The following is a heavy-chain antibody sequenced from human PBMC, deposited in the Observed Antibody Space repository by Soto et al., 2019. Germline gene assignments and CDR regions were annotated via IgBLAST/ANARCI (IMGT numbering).Heavy chain of an antibody. D-gene: IGHD6-25*01. CDR2: MNPNNGKT. CDR1: GYTFTTYD. J-gene: IGHJ4*02. V-gene: IGHV1-8*01. CDR3: ARRKERSGPIYSDY. Sequence: QVQLVQSRAEVKKPGASVKISCKASGYTFTTYDINWVRQATGQGLEWMGWMNPNNGKTGYAQKFQGRVTMTRDTSISTVYLELSSVRSEDTAVYYCARRKERSGPIYSDYWGQGTLVTVSS.